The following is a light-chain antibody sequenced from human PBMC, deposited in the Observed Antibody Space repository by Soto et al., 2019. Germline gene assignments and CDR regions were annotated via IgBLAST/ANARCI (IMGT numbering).Light chain of an antibody. CDR3: QQYYQWPLT. CDR1: QSVSST. CDR2: GTS. V-gene: IGKV3-15*01. J-gene: IGKJ4*01. Sequence: EIVMTQSPATLSVSPGERATLSCRASQSVSSTLAWYQQIPGQAPRLLLYGTSTRATGIQARFSGSGSGKEVTLTISSLQSEDFAFYYCQQYYQWPLTFGGGTKVEVK.